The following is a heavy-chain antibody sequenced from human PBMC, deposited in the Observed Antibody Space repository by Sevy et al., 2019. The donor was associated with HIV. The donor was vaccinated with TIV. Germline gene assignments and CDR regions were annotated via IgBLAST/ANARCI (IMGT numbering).Heavy chain of an antibody. CDR3: AREGAGGFDY. CDR2: IKQDGSKN. D-gene: IGHD2-15*01. J-gene: IGHJ4*02. V-gene: IGHV3-7*01. CDR1: GFIFSGYW. Sequence: GGSLRLSCAASGFIFSGYWMSWVRQAPGKGLQWVANIKQDGSKNEFVDSVKGRFTISRDNPKNSLYLQMNSLRAEDTAVYYCAREGAGGFDYWGQGTLVTVSS.